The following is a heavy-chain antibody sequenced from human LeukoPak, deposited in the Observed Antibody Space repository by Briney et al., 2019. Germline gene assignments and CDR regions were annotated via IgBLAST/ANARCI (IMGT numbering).Heavy chain of an antibody. J-gene: IGHJ3*02. CDR1: GFTFSAYS. CDR2: ISSGYNYI. CDR3: ARIWPSVAAFDI. D-gene: IGHD2-15*01. V-gene: IGHV3-21*04. Sequence: PGGSLRLSCAASGFTFSAYSMNWVRQAPGKGLEWVSVISSGYNYIYYADSVKGRFTISRDNAKNSLHLQMNSLRAEDTAVYYCARIWPSVAAFDIWGQGTMVTVSS.